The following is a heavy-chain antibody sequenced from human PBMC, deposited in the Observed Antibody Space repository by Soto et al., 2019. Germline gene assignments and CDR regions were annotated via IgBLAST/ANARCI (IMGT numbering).Heavy chain of an antibody. V-gene: IGHV3-30-3*01. D-gene: IGHD6-6*01. CDR3: ARERIAPRNWFDP. J-gene: IGHJ5*02. Sequence: SLRLSCAASGFTFSSYAMHWVRQAPGKGLEWVAVISYDGSNKYYADSVKGRFTISRDNSKNTLYLQMNSLRAEDTAVYYCARERIAPRNWFDPWGQGTLVTVS. CDR2: ISYDGSNK. CDR1: GFTFSSYA.